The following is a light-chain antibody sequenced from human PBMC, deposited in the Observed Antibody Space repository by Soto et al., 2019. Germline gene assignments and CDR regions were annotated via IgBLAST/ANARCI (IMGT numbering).Light chain of an antibody. CDR3: QQRSNSPIT. CDR2: DAS. J-gene: IGKJ5*01. CDR1: QRVSSNY. Sequence: IVLTQSRGPLSLSPGERATLSCRASQRVSSNYLAWYQQKSGQAPRLLIYDASTRATGIPARFSGSGSGTDFTLTISRLEPEDFAVYYCQQRSNSPITFGQGTRLEIK. V-gene: IGKV3D-20*02.